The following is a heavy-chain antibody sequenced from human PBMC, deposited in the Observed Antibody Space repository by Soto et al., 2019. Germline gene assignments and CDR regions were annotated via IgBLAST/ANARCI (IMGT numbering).Heavy chain of an antibody. CDR1: GYTFTSYA. Sequence: QVQLVQSGAEVKKPGASVKVSCKASGYTFTSYAMHWVRQAPGQRLEWMGWINAGNGNTKYSQKFQGRVTITWDTSASTAYMELSSLRSEDTAVYYCARTNVRGPFYYYMDVWGKGTTVTVSS. V-gene: IGHV1-3*01. J-gene: IGHJ6*03. CDR2: INAGNGNT. D-gene: IGHD3-10*02. CDR3: ARTNVRGPFYYYMDV.